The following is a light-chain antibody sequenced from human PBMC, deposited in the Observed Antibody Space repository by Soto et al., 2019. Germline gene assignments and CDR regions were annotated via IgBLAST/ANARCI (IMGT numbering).Light chain of an antibody. CDR1: QSVSSN. J-gene: IGKJ1*01. CDR2: GAS. CDR3: QQYNNWPPWT. Sequence: EIVMTQSPATLSVSPGERATLSCRASQSVSSNLAWYQQKPGQAPRLLIYGASTRATGIPARFSGSGSGKEFTLTLSSLQSEDFAVYYRQQYNNWPPWTFGQGTKVEIK. V-gene: IGKV3-15*01.